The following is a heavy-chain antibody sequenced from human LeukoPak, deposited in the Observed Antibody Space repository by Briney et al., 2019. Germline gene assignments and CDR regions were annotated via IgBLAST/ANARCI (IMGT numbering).Heavy chain of an antibody. CDR2: IYYSGST. Sequence: SETLSLTCTVSGHSIINSYYWSWIRQPPGKGLEWIGYIYYSGSTNYNPSLKSRVTISVDTSKNQFSLKLSSVTAADTAVYYCARWAVATKSPDYWGQGTLVTVSS. D-gene: IGHD5-12*01. CDR1: GHSIINSYY. V-gene: IGHV4-59*01. CDR3: ARWAVATKSPDY. J-gene: IGHJ4*02.